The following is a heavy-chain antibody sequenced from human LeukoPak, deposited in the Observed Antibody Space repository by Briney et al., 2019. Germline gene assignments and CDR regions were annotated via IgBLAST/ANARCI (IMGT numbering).Heavy chain of an antibody. J-gene: IGHJ5*02. D-gene: IGHD2-2*01. V-gene: IGHV7-4-1*02. Sequence: ASVKVSCKASGYTFTNYTLNWVRQAPGQGLEWMGWINTNTGNPTYAQGFTGRFVFSLDTSVSTAYLQISSLKAEDTAVYYCARDRKPIVVVPAAKYNWFDPWGQGTLVTVSS. CDR1: GYTFTNYT. CDR3: ARDRKPIVVVPAAKYNWFDP. CDR2: INTNTGNP.